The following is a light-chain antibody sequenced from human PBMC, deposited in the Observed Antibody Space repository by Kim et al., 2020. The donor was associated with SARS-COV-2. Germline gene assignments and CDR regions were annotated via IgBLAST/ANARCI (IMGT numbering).Light chain of an antibody. V-gene: IGLV3-19*01. J-gene: IGLJ3*02. CDR2: GQN. Sequence: SSELTQDPAVSVASGQTVRITCQGDSLRTHYASWYQQKAGQAPVLVIYGQNTRPSGIPDRFSGSSSGNTASLTITGAQAEDEAVYYCNSRDRSGVHPVLVFGAGTQLTVL. CDR3: NSRDRSGVHPVLV. CDR1: SLRTHY.